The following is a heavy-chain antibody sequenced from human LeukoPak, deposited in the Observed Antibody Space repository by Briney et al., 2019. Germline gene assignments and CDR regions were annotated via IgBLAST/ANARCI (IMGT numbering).Heavy chain of an antibody. CDR1: GGSFSGYY. CDR2: INHSGST. D-gene: IGHD2-2*01. Sequence: SETLSLTCAVYGGSFSGYYWSWIRQPPGKGLEWIGEINHSGSTNYNPSLKSRVTISVDTSKNQFSLKLSSVTAADTAVYYCARGRIAVVVPAASTNWFDPWGQGALVTVSS. CDR3: ARGRIAVVVPAASTNWFDP. J-gene: IGHJ5*02. V-gene: IGHV4-34*01.